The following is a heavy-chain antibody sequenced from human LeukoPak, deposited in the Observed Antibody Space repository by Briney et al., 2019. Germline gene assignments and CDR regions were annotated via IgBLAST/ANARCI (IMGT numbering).Heavy chain of an antibody. CDR2: INHSGST. J-gene: IGHJ4*02. V-gene: IGHV4-34*01. CDR1: GGSFSGYY. CDR3: ARGGPRYCSGGSCYFGY. Sequence: SETLSLTCAVYGGSFSGYYWSWIRQPPGKGLEWIGEINHSGSTNYIPSLKSRVTISVDTSKNQFSLKLSSVTAADTAVYYCARGGPRYCSGGSCYFGYWGQGTLVTVSS. D-gene: IGHD2-15*01.